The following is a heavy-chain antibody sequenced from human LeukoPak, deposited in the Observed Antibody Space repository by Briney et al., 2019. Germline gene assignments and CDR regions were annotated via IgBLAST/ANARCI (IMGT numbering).Heavy chain of an antibody. CDR1: GYTLTNYG. Sequence: ASVKVSCKASGYTLTNYGISWVRQAPGQGLEWMGWINAYNGDTNYAQKLQGRVTMTTDTSTSTAYMELRSLRSDDTAVYYCARTPGGSRTNWFDPWGQGTLVTVSS. J-gene: IGHJ5*02. CDR2: INAYNGDT. D-gene: IGHD3-16*01. V-gene: IGHV1-18*01. CDR3: ARTPGGSRTNWFDP.